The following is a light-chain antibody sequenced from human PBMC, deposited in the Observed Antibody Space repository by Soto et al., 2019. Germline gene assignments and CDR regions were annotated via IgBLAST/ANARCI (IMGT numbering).Light chain of an antibody. Sequence: DIQMTQSPSTLSASVGDRVTITCRASQSLGTWLAWYQHKPGKAPKLLIYKASSLQSGVPSRFRGGGSGTEFTLTISSLQPDDFASYYCLQYTTYPPGFGGGTKVEIK. CDR1: QSLGTW. V-gene: IGKV1-5*03. J-gene: IGKJ4*01. CDR2: KAS. CDR3: LQYTTYPPG.